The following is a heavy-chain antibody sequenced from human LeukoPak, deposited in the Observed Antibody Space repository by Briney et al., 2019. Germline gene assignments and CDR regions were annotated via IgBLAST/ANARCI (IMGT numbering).Heavy chain of an antibody. D-gene: IGHD2-15*01. CDR1: GFTFSSYG. Sequence: GGSLRLSCAASGFTFSSYGMPWVRQAPGKGLEWVAVISYDGSNKYYADSVKGRFTISRDNSKNTLYQQMNSLRAEDTAVYYCAKDYWANIVVVVAAIDYWGQGTLVTVSS. J-gene: IGHJ4*02. CDR3: AKDYWANIVVVVAAIDY. CDR2: ISYDGSNK. V-gene: IGHV3-30*18.